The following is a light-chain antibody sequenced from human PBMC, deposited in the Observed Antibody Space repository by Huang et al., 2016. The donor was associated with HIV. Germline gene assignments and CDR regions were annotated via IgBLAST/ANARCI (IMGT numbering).Light chain of an antibody. CDR2: GAS. Sequence: EIEMTQSPATLSVSPGERATLSCRASQSVSTHLAWYAQGPGQAPRLLIYGASTGATGLPARFSGSGAGTEFTLTISSPQAEDFAVYYCQQYSEWPFTFGQGTKLEIK. V-gene: IGKV3-15*01. CDR3: QQYSEWPFT. CDR1: QSVSTH. J-gene: IGKJ2*01.